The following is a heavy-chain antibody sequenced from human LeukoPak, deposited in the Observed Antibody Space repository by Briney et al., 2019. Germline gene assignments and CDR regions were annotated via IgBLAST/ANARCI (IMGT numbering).Heavy chain of an antibody. J-gene: IGHJ4*02. CDR3: AVYYNRYY. CDR2: IYYSGST. D-gene: IGHD3-22*01. Sequence: SETLSLTCTVSGGSISSYYWSWIRQPPGKGLEWIGSIYYSGSTYYNPSLKSRVTISVDASKNQFSLKLSSVTAADTAVYYCAVYYNRYYWGQGTLVTVSS. CDR1: GGSISSYY. V-gene: IGHV4-59*04.